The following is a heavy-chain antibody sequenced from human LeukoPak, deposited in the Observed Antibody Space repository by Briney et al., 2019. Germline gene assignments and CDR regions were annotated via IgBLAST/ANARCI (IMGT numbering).Heavy chain of an antibody. CDR2: INPNSGGT. CDR3: ARDPLSNPGPTTVTMPEYYFDY. Sequence: ASVKVSCKAAGYTFTDYYMHWVRQAPGQGLEWMGWINPNSGGTNYAQKFQGRVTMTRDTSISTAYMELSRLRSDDTAVYYCARDPLSNPGPTTVTMPEYYFDYWGQGTLVTVSS. V-gene: IGHV1-2*02. D-gene: IGHD4-17*01. J-gene: IGHJ4*02. CDR1: GYTFTDYY.